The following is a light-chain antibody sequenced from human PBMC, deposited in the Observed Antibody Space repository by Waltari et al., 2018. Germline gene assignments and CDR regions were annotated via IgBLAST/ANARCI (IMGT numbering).Light chain of an antibody. CDR2: AAS. V-gene: IGKV3-20*01. CDR3: QQHGSSPFT. CDR1: QSVSSSA. Sequence: LSWRASQSVSSSALAWYQQKPGQAPRLLIYAASRRATGIPDRISGSGSETDFTLTLSSLEPEDFAVYYCQQHGSSPFTFGQGTKVEIK. J-gene: IGKJ2*01.